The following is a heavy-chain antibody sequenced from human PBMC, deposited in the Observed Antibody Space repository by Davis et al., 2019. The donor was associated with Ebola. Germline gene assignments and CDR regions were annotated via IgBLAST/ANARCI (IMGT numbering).Heavy chain of an antibody. Sequence: GESLKISCAVSGFSFTGYTMNWVRQAPGKAPEWVSSISSSSTYIYYADSVKGRFTVSRDNAKNSLYLQMDSLRAEDTAIYYCARAFYDSSGYHWFDPWGQGTLVTVSS. J-gene: IGHJ5*02. CDR2: ISSSSTYI. CDR1: GFSFTGYT. CDR3: ARAFYDSSGYHWFDP. V-gene: IGHV3-21*01. D-gene: IGHD3-22*01.